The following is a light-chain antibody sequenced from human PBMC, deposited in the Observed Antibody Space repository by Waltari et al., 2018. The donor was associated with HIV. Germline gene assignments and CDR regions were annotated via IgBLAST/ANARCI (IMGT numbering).Light chain of an antibody. J-gene: IGLJ2*01. CDR3: STHTTNDTLE. Sequence: QSALTQPASVSGSPGQSVTISCTGTRTHFGLYNFVSWYQQYPGNVPKVIIYDVTSRPSGVPHRFSGSRSGNTASLTISGLQVDDEAVYYCSTHTTNDTLEFGGGTKLTVL. V-gene: IGLV2-14*03. CDR1: RTHFGLYNF. CDR2: DVT.